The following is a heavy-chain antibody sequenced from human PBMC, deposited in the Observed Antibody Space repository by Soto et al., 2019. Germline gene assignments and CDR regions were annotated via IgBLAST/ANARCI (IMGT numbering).Heavy chain of an antibody. J-gene: IGHJ4*02. CDR3: ARGTYYDFWSGYYHFDY. CDR2: IIPIFGTA. D-gene: IGHD3-3*01. Sequence: ASVKVSCKASGGTFSSYAISWVRQAPGQGLEWMGGIIPIFGTANYAQKFQGRVTITADESTSTAYMELSSLRSEDTAVYYCARGTYYDFWSGYYHFDYWGQGTLVTVSS. V-gene: IGHV1-69*13. CDR1: GGTFSSYA.